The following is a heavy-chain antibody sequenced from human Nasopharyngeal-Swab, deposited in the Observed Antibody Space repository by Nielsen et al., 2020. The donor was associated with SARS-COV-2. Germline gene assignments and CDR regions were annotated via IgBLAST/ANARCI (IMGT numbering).Heavy chain of an antibody. Sequence: GESLKISCAASGFTFSNAWMHWVRQAPGKGLEWVAVISYDGSNKYYADSVKGRFTISRDNSKNTLYLQMNSLRAEDTAVYYCARGYSGSYYSPFDYWGQGTLVTVSS. J-gene: IGHJ4*02. CDR1: GFTFSNAW. CDR3: ARGYSGSYYSPFDY. CDR2: ISYDGSNK. D-gene: IGHD1-26*01. V-gene: IGHV3-30-3*01.